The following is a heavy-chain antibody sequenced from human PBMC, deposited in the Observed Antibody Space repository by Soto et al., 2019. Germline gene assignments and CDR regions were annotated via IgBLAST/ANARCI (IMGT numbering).Heavy chain of an antibody. CDR2: IYDSGST. CDR1: GASIRLCSYS. CDR3: AAAGTNCYSSAGCWFDP. J-gene: IGHJ5*02. V-gene: IGHV4-30-4*02. Sequence: PSDTLSLNNNDSGASIRLCSYSWGRFRQPPGKGLEWIGYIYDSGSTYYNPSLQSRVTISVDTSKNQFSLNLNSVTAADTAVYYCAAAGTNCYSSAGCWFDPWGQG. D-gene: IGHD2-2*02.